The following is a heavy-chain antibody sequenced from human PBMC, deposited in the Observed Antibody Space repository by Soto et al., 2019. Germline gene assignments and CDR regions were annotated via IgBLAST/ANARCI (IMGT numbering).Heavy chain of an antibody. D-gene: IGHD5-12*01. Sequence: ASGKVSCKTPGDGFNDYYIHWVRQAPGQGLEWMGWINPNGGVTKYAQKFQGRVTVTRDTSIRTAYMELSSLRSDDTAVYYCARESGGATATLDYYYFYMDVWGKGATVTVSS. V-gene: IGHV1-2*02. CDR1: GDGFNDYY. CDR3: ARESGGATATLDYYYFYMDV. J-gene: IGHJ6*03. CDR2: INPNGGVT.